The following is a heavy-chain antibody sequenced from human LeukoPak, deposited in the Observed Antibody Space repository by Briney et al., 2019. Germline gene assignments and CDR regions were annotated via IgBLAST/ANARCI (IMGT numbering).Heavy chain of an antibody. CDR2: ISDDGSNK. CDR1: GFTFSSYC. CDR3: AKGVRFLEWLEYSFDS. J-gene: IGHJ4*02. V-gene: IGHV3-30*18. Sequence: GGSLRLSCAASGFTFSSYCMHWLRQAPGKGLEGVAVISDDGSNKYYADSVKGRFTISRDNSNNTLYLQMNSLRAEDRAVYSCAKGVRFLEWLEYSFDSSGPGKLVTVSS. D-gene: IGHD3-3*01.